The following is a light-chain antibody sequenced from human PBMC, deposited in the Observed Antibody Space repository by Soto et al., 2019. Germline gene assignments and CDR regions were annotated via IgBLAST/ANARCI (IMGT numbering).Light chain of an antibody. V-gene: IGKV3-15*01. CDR3: QQYNHWPLT. Sequence: EVVTTQSPVTRSVSPVEIARLCFRASQGLGTNLAWYQQKPGQATRLLIYAASTRATGVPGRFSGSGSGTEFTLTISSLQSEDFAVYYCQQYNHWPLTFGGGTKVDI. CDR1: QGLGTN. J-gene: IGKJ4*01. CDR2: AAS.